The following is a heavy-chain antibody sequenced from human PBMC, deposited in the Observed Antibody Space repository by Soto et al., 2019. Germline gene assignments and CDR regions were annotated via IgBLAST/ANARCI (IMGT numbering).Heavy chain of an antibody. V-gene: IGHV3-7*05. CDR3: ARDVSPGSSGLYFEAFDI. D-gene: IGHD6-25*01. Sequence: EVQLVESGGGLVQPGGSLTLSCAASEFAFSSYWMTWVRQAPGKGLEWVANIRKDGSQRSYLDSVRGRFTISRDNSKNSLYLQMNSLRAEDTPLYFCARDVSPGSSGLYFEAFDIWGQGTMVTVSS. CDR1: EFAFSSYW. J-gene: IGHJ3*02. CDR2: IRKDGSQR.